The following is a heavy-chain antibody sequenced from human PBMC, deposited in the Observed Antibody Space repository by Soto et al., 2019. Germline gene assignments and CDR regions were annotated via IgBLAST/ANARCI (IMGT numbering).Heavy chain of an antibody. V-gene: IGHV3-66*01. Sequence: EEQLVESGGDLVQPGGSLRLSCAASGFTVSNNYMSWVRQAPGKGLEWVSLIYSGGSTYYADSVKGRFTISRDSYKNKLYLQMNSLRAEDTAMYYCAAYSHKGYWGQGTLVTVSS. CDR3: AAYSHKGY. CDR2: IYSGGST. D-gene: IGHD3-16*01. CDR1: GFTVSNNY. J-gene: IGHJ4*02.